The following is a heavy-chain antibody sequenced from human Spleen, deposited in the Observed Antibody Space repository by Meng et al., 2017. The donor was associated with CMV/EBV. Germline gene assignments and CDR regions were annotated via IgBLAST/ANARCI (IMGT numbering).Heavy chain of an antibody. D-gene: IGHD2-2*02. J-gene: IGHJ6*02. CDR1: GYSFTSYW. Sequence: GESLKISCKGSGYSFTSYWIGWVRQMPGKGLEWMGIIYPGDSDTRYSPSFQGQVTISADKSISTAYLQWSSLKASDTAMYYCARRNEYCSSTSCYTNYYYYGMDVWGQGTTVTVS. CDR3: ARRNEYCSSTSCYTNYYYYGMDV. V-gene: IGHV5-51*01. CDR2: IYPGDSDT.